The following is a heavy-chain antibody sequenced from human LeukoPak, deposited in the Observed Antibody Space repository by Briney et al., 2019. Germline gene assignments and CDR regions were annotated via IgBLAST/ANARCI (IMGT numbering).Heavy chain of an antibody. CDR1: GFTFSSYA. V-gene: IGHV3-23*01. CDR3: AKVPGGFGEFHDAFDI. Sequence: GGSLRLSCAASGFTFSSYAMSWVRQAPGKGLEWVSAISGSGGSTYYADSVKGRFTISRDNSKNTLYLQMNSLRAEDTAVYYCAKVPGGFGEFHDAFDIWGQGTMVTVFS. J-gene: IGHJ3*02. CDR2: ISGSGGST. D-gene: IGHD3-10*01.